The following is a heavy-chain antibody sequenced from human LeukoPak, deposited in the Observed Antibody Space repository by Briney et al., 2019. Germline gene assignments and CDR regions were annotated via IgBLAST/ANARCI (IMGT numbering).Heavy chain of an antibody. CDR3: AKDTSIGKYCTNGVCFPFDY. J-gene: IGHJ4*02. Sequence: GGSLRLSCAASGFTFSSYAMSWVRQAPGKGLEWVSAIYDNGDYTYYADSVKGRFTISRGNSKNTLYLQMNSLRAEDTAAYYCAKDTSIGKYCTNGVCFPFDYWGQGTLVTVSS. V-gene: IGHV3-23*01. CDR1: GFTFSSYA. D-gene: IGHD2-8*01. CDR2: IYDNGDYT.